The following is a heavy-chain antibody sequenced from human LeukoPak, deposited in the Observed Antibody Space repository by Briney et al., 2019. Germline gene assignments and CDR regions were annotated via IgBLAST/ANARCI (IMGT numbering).Heavy chain of an antibody. CDR3: ARDGVSTTPDFDY. Sequence: GGSLRLSCAASGFTFSSYNFNWVRQAPGKGLEWISYISTSSSPIYYADSVKGRFTISRDNAKNSLYLQMNSLRSDDTAVYYCARDGVSTTPDFDYWGQGTLVTVSS. D-gene: IGHD2-8*01. V-gene: IGHV3-48*04. CDR1: GFTFSSYN. J-gene: IGHJ4*02. CDR2: ISTSSSPI.